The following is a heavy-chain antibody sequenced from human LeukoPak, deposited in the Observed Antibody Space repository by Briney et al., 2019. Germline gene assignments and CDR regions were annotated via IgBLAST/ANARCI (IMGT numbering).Heavy chain of an antibody. V-gene: IGHV4-39*07. D-gene: IGHD5-18*01. CDR2: IYYSGST. J-gene: IGHJ3*01. CDR3: ARVEYSPRGPFDP. Sequence: SETLSLTCTVSGGSISSSSYYWGWIRQPPGKGLEWIGSIYYSGSTYYNPSLKSRVTISVDTSKNQFSLTLDSVTAADTAVYYCARVEYSPRGPFDPWGQGTMVTVSS. CDR1: GGSISSSSYY.